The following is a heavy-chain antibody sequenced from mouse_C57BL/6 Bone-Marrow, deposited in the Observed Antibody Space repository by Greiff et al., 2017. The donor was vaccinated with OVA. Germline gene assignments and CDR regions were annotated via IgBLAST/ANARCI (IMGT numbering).Heavy chain of an antibody. J-gene: IGHJ2*01. Sequence: EVKLVESGGDLVKPGGSLKLSCAASGFTFSSYGMSWVRQTPDKRLEWVATISSGGSYTYYPDSVKGRFTISRDNAKKTLYLQMSSLKSEDTAMYYCARLGWVDYWGQGTTLTVSS. CDR2: ISSGGSYT. CDR3: ARLGWVDY. V-gene: IGHV5-6*01. CDR1: GFTFSSYG. D-gene: IGHD2-3*01.